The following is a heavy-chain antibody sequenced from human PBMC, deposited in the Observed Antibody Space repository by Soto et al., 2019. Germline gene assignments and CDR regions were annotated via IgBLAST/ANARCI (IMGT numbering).Heavy chain of an antibody. CDR1: GFTFSSYG. V-gene: IGHV3-33*01. J-gene: IGHJ6*03. CDR2: IWYDGSNK. CDR3: ARDTVFTMVRGNYYYYMDV. D-gene: IGHD3-10*01. Sequence: GGSLRLSCAASGFTFSSYGMHWVRQAPGKGLEWVAVIWYDGSNKYYADSVKGRFTISRDNSKNTLYLQMNSLRAEDTAVYYCARDTVFTMVRGNYYYYMDVWGKGTTVTVSS.